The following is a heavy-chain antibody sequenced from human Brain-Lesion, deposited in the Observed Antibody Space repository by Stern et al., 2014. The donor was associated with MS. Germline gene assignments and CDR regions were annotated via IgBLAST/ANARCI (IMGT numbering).Heavy chain of an antibody. CDR1: GGSISSGGYY. Sequence: QVQLQESGPGLVKPSQTLSLSCTVSGGSISSGGYYWSWIRQPAGKGLEWIGRIFNSGSTSYNPPLKSRAPISKDTSKNQFSRRRNSMTAADTAVYYCARGRVVPGFQYYATDVWGQGTTVIVSS. CDR3: ARGRVVPGFQYYATDV. J-gene: IGHJ6*02. CDR2: IFNSGST. V-gene: IGHV4-61*02. D-gene: IGHD2-2*01.